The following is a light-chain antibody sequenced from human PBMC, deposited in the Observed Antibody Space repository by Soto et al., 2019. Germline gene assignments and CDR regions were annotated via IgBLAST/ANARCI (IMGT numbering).Light chain of an antibody. J-gene: IGLJ1*01. V-gene: IGLV2-18*02. Sequence: QSVLTQPPSVSGSPGQSVTISCTGTSSDVGSNNRVSWYQQPPGTAPKLMIYEVSNRPSGVPDRFSGSKSGNTASLTISGLQAEDEADYYSNSYTSSSTYVFGTGTKLTVL. CDR1: SSDVGSNNR. CDR2: EVS. CDR3: NSYTSSSTYV.